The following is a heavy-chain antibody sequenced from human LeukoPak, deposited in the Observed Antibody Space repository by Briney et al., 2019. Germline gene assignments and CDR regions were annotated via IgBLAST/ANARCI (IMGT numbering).Heavy chain of an antibody. V-gene: IGHV4-34*01. J-gene: IGHJ4*02. CDR1: GGSFSGYY. D-gene: IGHD3-10*01. Sequence: KPSETLSLTCAVYGGSFSGYYWSWIRQPPGKGLEWIGEINHSGSTNCNPSLKSRVTISVDTSKNQFSLKLSSVTAADTAVYYCARGASVLLWFRYYFDYWGQGTLVTVSS. CDR3: ARGASVLLWFRYYFDY. CDR2: INHSGST.